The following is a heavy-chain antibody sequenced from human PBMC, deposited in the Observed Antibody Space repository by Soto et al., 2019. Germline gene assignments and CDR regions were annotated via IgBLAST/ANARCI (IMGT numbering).Heavy chain of an antibody. CDR1: GFIFGNYM. CDR3: APHVYCSGGSCHYDAFDI. Sequence: EVQLLESGGGLVQPGESLRLSCAVSGFIFGNYMMTWVRQAPGKGLEWVSTIRDSGDSTYYADSVKGRFTISRDNFKYTLYLQSYSLGAEDTAVYYCAPHVYCSGGSCHYDAFDIRGQGGMVTVSS. V-gene: IGHV3-23*01. D-gene: IGHD2-15*01. CDR2: IRDSGDST. J-gene: IGHJ3*02.